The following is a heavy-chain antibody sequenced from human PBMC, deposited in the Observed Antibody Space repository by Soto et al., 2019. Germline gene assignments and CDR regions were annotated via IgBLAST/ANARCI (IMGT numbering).Heavy chain of an antibody. D-gene: IGHD1-26*01. CDR2: IIPIFGTA. CDR3: ARPVGATGPDAFDI. CDR1: GGTFSSYA. Sequence: GASVKVSCKASGGTFSSYAISWVRQAPGQGLEWMGGIIPIFGTANYAQKLQGRVTITADESTSTAYMELSSLRSEDTAVYYCARPVGATGPDAFDIWGQGTMVTVSS. J-gene: IGHJ3*02. V-gene: IGHV1-69*13.